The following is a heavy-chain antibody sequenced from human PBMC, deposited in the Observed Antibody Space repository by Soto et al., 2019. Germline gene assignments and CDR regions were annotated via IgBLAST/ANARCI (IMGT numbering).Heavy chain of an antibody. CDR2: VIPMFGTT. J-gene: IGHJ4*02. D-gene: IGHD3-22*01. Sequence: VQLVQSGAEVKKPGSSVKVSCKASGGPFSSYTFSWVRQAPGQGLEWMGRVIPMFGTTDYGQRFQGRVTITADEATSTAYMELSGLRAEDTAIYYCATGLNRYFDYWGQGTLVTVSS. CDR1: GGPFSSYT. V-gene: IGHV1-69*18. CDR3: ATGLNRYFDY.